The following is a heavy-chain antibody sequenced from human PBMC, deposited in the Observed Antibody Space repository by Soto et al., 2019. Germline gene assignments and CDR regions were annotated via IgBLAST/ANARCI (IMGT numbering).Heavy chain of an antibody. V-gene: IGHV3-30-3*01. D-gene: IGHD3-3*01. CDR2: ISYDGSNK. CDR1: GFTFSSYA. CDR3: ARGGGRIRFLEWLLYNDYYYGMDV. J-gene: IGHJ6*02. Sequence: PGGSLRLSCAASGFTFSSYAMHWVRQAPGKGLEWVAVISYDGSNKYYADSVKGRFTISRDNSKNTLYLQMNSLRAEDTAVYYCARGGGRIRFLEWLLYNDYYYGMDVWGQGTTVTVSS.